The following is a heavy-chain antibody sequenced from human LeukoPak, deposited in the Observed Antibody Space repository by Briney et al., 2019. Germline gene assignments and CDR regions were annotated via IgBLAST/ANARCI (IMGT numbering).Heavy chain of an antibody. V-gene: IGHV4-4*02. CDR2: IYHSGST. CDR3: ARYYGGNSNFDY. D-gene: IGHD4-23*01. CDR1: GGSISSSNW. Sequence: PSETLSLTCAVSGGSISSSNWWSWVRLSPGKGLEWIGEIYHSGSTNYNPSLKSRVTISVDKSKNQFSLKLSSVTAADTAVYYCARYYGGNSNFDYWGQGTLVTVSS. J-gene: IGHJ4*02.